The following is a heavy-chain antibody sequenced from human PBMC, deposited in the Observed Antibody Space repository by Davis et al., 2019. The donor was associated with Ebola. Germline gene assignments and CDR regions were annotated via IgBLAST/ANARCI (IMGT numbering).Heavy chain of an antibody. V-gene: IGHV3-11*01. J-gene: IGHJ4*02. CDR2: NSSSGSTI. CDR1: GFTFSSYW. Sequence: GGSLRLSCAASGFTFSSYWMSWIRQAPGKGLEWVSYNSSSGSTIYYADSVKGRFTISRDNAKNSLYLQMNSLKTEDTAVYYCSVAGTGKADYWGQGTLVTVSS. D-gene: IGHD6-19*01. CDR3: SVAGTGKADY.